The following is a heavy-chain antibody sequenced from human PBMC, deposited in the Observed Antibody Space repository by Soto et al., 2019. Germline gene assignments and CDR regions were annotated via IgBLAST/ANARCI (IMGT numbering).Heavy chain of an antibody. Sequence: QVQLVESGGGVVKPGGSLRLSCVASGFSFSDYYLHWIRQAPGKGLEWVSYLSTSSSYTNYADSVKGRFTISRDNARNSLDLQMSSLRSDDTAVYYCARDRDSMIRGVYQHWGQGTLVIFS. D-gene: IGHD3-10*01. CDR1: GFSFSDYY. V-gene: IGHV3-11*05. J-gene: IGHJ1*01. CDR2: LSTSSSYT. CDR3: ARDRDSMIRGVYQH.